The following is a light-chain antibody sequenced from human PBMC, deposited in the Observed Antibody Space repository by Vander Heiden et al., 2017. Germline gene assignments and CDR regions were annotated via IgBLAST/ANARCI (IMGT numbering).Light chain of an antibody. V-gene: IGLV3-10*01. CDR1: AFPKKY. CDR3: YSTDSGGYQRV. Sequence: SYELTPPPSVSVSPGQTARITCSGDAFPKKYAFWYQQKSGQAPVLVIYEDNKRPSGIPERFSGSSSGTMATLTSSGAQAEDEADYYCYSTDSGGYQRVCGGGTKLTVL. J-gene: IGLJ3*02. CDR2: EDN.